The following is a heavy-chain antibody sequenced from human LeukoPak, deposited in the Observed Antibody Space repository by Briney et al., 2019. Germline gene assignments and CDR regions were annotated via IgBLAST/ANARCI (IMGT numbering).Heavy chain of an antibody. CDR3: AKGPRGSLERRGHFDF. Sequence: GGSLRLSCAASGFAFDIYAMTWVRQAPGKGLEWVSGISAGGSSTYYADSVKGRFTISRDNSKNTVYLQMNSLRGEDTAVYYCAKGPRGSLERRGHFDFWGQGTLVTVSS. CDR1: GFAFDIYA. V-gene: IGHV3-23*01. J-gene: IGHJ4*02. D-gene: IGHD1-1*01. CDR2: ISAGGSST.